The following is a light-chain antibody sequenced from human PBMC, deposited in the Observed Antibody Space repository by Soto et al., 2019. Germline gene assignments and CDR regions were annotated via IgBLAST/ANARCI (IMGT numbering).Light chain of an antibody. Sequence: EIVLTQSPGTLSLSPGERATLSCRANQSVDSNFLAWNQQKPGQAPRLLIYATSTRATGIPDRFSGSGSGTDFTLTISRLEPEDFAVYYCQQYGRSPFTFGQGTKLQIK. CDR1: QSVDSNF. CDR3: QQYGRSPFT. J-gene: IGKJ2*01. V-gene: IGKV3-20*01. CDR2: ATS.